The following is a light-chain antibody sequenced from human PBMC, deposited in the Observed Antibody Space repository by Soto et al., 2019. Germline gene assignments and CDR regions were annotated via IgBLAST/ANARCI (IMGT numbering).Light chain of an antibody. J-gene: IGKJ2*01. Sequence: DLQMTQSPSSLSASVGDRVTITCRASQSISSYLHWYQQKPGKAPKVLIYAASSLQSGVPSRFSGSGSGTDFNLTISSLQPEDFATYYCQQSYSTPYTFGQGTKLEIK. CDR2: AAS. CDR1: QSISSY. CDR3: QQSYSTPYT. V-gene: IGKV1-39*01.